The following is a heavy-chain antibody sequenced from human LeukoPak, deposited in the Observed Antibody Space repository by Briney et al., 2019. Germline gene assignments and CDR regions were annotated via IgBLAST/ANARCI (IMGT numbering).Heavy chain of an antibody. CDR1: GFTFSSYS. CDR3: ASIAARRPRDY. D-gene: IGHD6-6*01. J-gene: IGHJ4*02. V-gene: IGHV3-48*04. CDR2: ISSSSSTI. Sequence: QTGGSLRLSCAASGFTFSSYSMNWVRQAPGKGLEWVSYISSSSSTIYYADSVKGRFTISRDNAKNTLYLQMNSLRAEDTAVYYCASIAARRPRDYWGQGTLVTVSS.